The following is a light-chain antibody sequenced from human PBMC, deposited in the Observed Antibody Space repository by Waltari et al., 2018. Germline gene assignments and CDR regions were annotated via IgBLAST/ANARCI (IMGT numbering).Light chain of an antibody. J-gene: IGLJ3*02. V-gene: IGLV2-14*03. Sequence: QSALTQPASVSVSPGQSITIPCTAAATDIGGYNSVAWYQQHPGKAPKLVSFAVSSRPSGISYRFSASKFGNTASLTISGLQPDDEADYYCCSFTSSSTWVFGGGTKLTVL. CDR1: ATDIGGYNS. CDR3: CSFTSSSTWV. CDR2: AVS.